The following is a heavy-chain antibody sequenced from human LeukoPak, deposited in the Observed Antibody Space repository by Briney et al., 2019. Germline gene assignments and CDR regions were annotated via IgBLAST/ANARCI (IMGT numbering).Heavy chain of an antibody. V-gene: IGHV4-34*01. CDR1: GGSFSGYY. Sequence: SETLSLTCAVYGGSFSGYYWSWIRQPPGKGLEWIGEINHSGSTNYNPSLKSRVTISVDTSKNQFSLKLSSVTAADTAVYYCATVDYGGRKGDYWGQGTQVTVSS. CDR3: ATVDYGGRKGDY. D-gene: IGHD4-23*01. J-gene: IGHJ4*02. CDR2: INHSGST.